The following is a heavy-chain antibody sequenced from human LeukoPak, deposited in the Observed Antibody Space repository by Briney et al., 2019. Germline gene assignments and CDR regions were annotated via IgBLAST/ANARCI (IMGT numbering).Heavy chain of an antibody. CDR2: IHYSGST. Sequence: SETLSLTCTVSGGSISTYYWSWLRQPPGKGLEGIGYIHYSGSTNYNPSLKSRVTISVDTSKNQFSLKLSSVTAADTAVYYCARGYFDNSGYSAPFHYWGQGTLVTVSS. CDR3: ARGYFDNSGYSAPFHY. V-gene: IGHV4-59*01. J-gene: IGHJ4*02. D-gene: IGHD3-22*01. CDR1: GGSISTYY.